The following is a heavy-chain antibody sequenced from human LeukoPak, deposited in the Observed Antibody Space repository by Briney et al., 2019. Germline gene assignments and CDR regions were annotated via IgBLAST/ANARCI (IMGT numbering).Heavy chain of an antibody. J-gene: IGHJ5*01. Sequence: PSETLSLTCTVSGYSIGTGHYWAWIRPPPGKGLEWIGCVYHSGTHYKSSLTSRVTISMDTSKNQFSLKLTSVTAADSAFYYCAKTSGGGGHDSWGQGTLVTVSS. V-gene: IGHV4-38-2*02. CDR3: AKTSGGGGHDS. CDR2: VYHSGT. D-gene: IGHD6-19*01. CDR1: GYSIGTGHY.